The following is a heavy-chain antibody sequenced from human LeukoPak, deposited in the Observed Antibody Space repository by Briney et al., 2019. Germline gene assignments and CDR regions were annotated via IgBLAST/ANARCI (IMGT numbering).Heavy chain of an antibody. V-gene: IGHV3-33*01. CDR2: IWYDGSKK. J-gene: IGHJ4*02. CDR1: GYTFSSYG. D-gene: IGHD3-22*01. CDR3: ARDPTAYYDSSGYYLNTIDY. Sequence: GRSLRLACAASGYTFSSYGMHWVRQAPGKGLEWVAVIWYDGSKKYYADSVKGRFTISRDNVKNTLYLQMNSLKAEDTAVYYCARDPTAYYDSSGYYLNTIDYWGQGTLVTVSS.